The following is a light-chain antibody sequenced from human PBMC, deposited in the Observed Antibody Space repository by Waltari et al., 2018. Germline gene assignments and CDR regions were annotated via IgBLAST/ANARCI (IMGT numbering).Light chain of an antibody. J-gene: IGLJ2*01. CDR1: SLRSYY. CDR2: GKN. Sequence: SSELTQDPAVSVALGQTVRITCQGDSLRSYYASWYQQKPGPAPVLVIYGKNNRPSGIPDRFSGSSSGNTASLTITGAQAEDEADYYCNSRDSSGNHLDVVFGGGTKLTVL. V-gene: IGLV3-19*01. CDR3: NSRDSSGNHLDVV.